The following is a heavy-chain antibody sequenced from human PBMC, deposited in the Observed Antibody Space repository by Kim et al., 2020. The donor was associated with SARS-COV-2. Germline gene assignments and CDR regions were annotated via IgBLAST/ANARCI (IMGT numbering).Heavy chain of an antibody. V-gene: IGHV3-11*06. CDR3: ARIFVLGSSSSYYYGMDV. J-gene: IGHJ6*02. Sequence: KGRFTISGDNAKNSLYLQMNSLRAEDTAVYYCARIFVLGSSSSYYYGMDVWGQGTTVTVSS. D-gene: IGHD6-6*01.